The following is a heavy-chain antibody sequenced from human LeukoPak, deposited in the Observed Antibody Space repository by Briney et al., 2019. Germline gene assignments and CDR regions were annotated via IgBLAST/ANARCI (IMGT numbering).Heavy chain of an antibody. Sequence: GGSLRLSCAASGFTFSDCDMSWVRQAPGKGLEWVSSISYRSSPIYYADSVKGRFTISRDNAKNSLYLQMDSLRAGDTAVYYCARAYPPLRTAAAGDQWGQGTLVTVSS. D-gene: IGHD6-13*01. CDR2: ISYRSSPI. CDR3: ARAYPPLRTAAAGDQ. V-gene: IGHV3-21*01. J-gene: IGHJ4*02. CDR1: GFTFSDCD.